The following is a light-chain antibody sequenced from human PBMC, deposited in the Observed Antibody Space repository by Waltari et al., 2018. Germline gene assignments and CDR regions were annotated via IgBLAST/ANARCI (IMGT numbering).Light chain of an antibody. CDR3: ATWDNSLTAVV. V-gene: IGLV1-51*01. Sequence: QSVLTQPPSVSAAPGPKVTIPCSGSSSNIGNYLVSWYHQLPGATPKLLIYDNYKRPSGIPDRFSASKSGTSAPLDITGLQIGDEADYYCATWDNSLTAVVFGGGTKLTVL. CDR2: DNY. J-gene: IGLJ3*02. CDR1: SSNIGNYL.